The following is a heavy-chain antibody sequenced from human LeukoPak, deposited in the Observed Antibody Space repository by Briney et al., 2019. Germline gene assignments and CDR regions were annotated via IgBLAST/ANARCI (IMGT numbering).Heavy chain of an antibody. CDR3: ASGAFFSLRSYYYFDY. V-gene: IGHV1-69*05. Sequence: SVKVPCKASGGTFSSYAISWVRQAPGQGLEWMGGIIPIFGTANYAQKFQGRVTITTDESTSTAYMELSSLRSEDTAVYYCASGAFFSLRSYYYFDYWGQGTLVTVSS. D-gene: IGHD4-17*01. CDR1: GGTFSSYA. CDR2: IIPIFGTA. J-gene: IGHJ4*02.